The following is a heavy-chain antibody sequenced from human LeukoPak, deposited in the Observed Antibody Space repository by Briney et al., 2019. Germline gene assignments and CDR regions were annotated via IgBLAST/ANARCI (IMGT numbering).Heavy chain of an antibody. Sequence: GGSLRLSCAASGFTFSSYGMHWVRQAPGKGLEWVAVIWYDGSNKYCADSVKGRFTISRDNSKNTLYLQMNSLRAEDTAVYYCARDLRSTRLDYWGQGTLVTVSS. CDR2: IWYDGSNK. CDR1: GFTFSSYG. D-gene: IGHD2-2*01. J-gene: IGHJ4*02. CDR3: ARDLRSTRLDY. V-gene: IGHV3-33*01.